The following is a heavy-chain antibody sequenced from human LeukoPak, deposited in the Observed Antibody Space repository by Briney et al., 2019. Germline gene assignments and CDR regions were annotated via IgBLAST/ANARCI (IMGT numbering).Heavy chain of an antibody. CDR2: ISGSGGST. D-gene: IGHD6-13*01. V-gene: IGHV3-23*01. CDR1: GFTFSSYA. J-gene: IGHJ2*01. CDR3: AKGGSGWSFGRNWYFDL. Sequence: GGSLRLSCAASGFTFSSYAMSWVRQAPGKGLEWVSAISGSGGSTYYADSVKGRFTISRDNSKNTLYLQMNSLRAEDTAVYYCAKGGSGWSFGRNWYFDLWGRGTLVTVSS.